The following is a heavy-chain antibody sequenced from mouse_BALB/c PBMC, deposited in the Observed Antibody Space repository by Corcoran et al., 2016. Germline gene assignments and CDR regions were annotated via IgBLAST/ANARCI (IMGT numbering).Heavy chain of an antibody. CDR2: INPYNDGT. J-gene: IGHJ1*01. Sequence: EVQLQQSGPELVKPGASVKMSCKASGYTFTSYVMHWMKQKPGQGLEWIGYINPYNDGTKYNEKFKGKATLTSDKSSSTAYMELSSLTSEDSAVYYCARDGTYYGNYVLYFDVWGAGTTVTVSS. D-gene: IGHD2-10*01. V-gene: IGHV1S136*01. CDR3: ARDGTYYGNYVLYFDV. CDR1: GYTFTSYV.